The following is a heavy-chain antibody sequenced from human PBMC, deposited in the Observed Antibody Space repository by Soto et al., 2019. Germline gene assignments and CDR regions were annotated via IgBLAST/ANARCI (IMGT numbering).Heavy chain of an antibody. CDR1: GYTFTGYY. J-gene: IGHJ5*02. D-gene: IGHD2-21*02. V-gene: IGHV1-2*04. CDR3: ARGYIDCGGDCYSNWFDP. CDR2: INPNSGGT. Sequence: EASVKVSCKASGYTFTGYYMHWVRQAPGQGLEWMGWINPNSGGTNYAQKFQGWVTMTRDTSISTAYMELSRLRSDDTAVYYCARGYIDCGGDCYSNWFDPWGQGTLVTVSS.